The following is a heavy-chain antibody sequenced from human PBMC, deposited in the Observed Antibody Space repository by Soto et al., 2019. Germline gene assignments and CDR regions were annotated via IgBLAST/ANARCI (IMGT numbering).Heavy chain of an antibody. D-gene: IGHD3-10*01. CDR2: ISDDGSRA. CDR3: TRGPRPSSVGTGAF. V-gene: IGHV3-74*01. J-gene: IGHJ4*02. Sequence: EVQLVESGGDLVQPGGSLRLSCTASGFTFSMYWMHWVRQVLGKGPEWVSRISDDGSRADYADSVKGRFTISRDNAKNTLYLEMHVLRADDTAVSYCTRGPRPSSVGTGAFWGQGTPVTVSS. CDR1: GFTFSMYW.